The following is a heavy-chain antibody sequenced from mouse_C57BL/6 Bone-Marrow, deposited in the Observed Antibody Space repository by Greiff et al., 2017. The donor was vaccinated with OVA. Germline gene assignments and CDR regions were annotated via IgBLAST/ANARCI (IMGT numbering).Heavy chain of an antibody. CDR2: INPSSGYT. Sequence: QVQLKQSGAELAKPGASVKLSCKASGYTFTSYWMHWVKQRPGQGLEWIGYINPSSGYTKYNQKFKDKATLTADKSSSTAYMQLSSLTYEDSAVYYCAVIYYYGSRYFDVWGTGTTVTVSS. CDR3: AVIYYYGSRYFDV. CDR1: GYTFTSYW. V-gene: IGHV1-7*01. D-gene: IGHD1-1*01. J-gene: IGHJ1*03.